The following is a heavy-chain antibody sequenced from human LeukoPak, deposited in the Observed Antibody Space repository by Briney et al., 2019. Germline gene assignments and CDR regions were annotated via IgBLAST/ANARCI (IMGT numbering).Heavy chain of an antibody. Sequence: PSETLSLTCAVYGGSFSGYYWGWIRQPPGKGLEWIGKINHSGSTNYNPSLKSRVTISVDTSKNQFSLKLSSVTAADTAVYYCASLRIPRYNWNDLGLPWPQSVWGKGTTVTISS. CDR1: GGSFSGYY. D-gene: IGHD1-1*01. J-gene: IGHJ6*04. CDR3: ASLRIPRYNWNDLGLPWPQSV. V-gene: IGHV4-34*01. CDR2: INHSGST.